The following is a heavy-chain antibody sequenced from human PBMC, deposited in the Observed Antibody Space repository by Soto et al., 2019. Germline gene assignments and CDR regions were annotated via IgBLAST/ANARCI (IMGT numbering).Heavy chain of an antibody. J-gene: IGHJ5*02. CDR3: ARVHIYYDSSGLPMPYWFDP. V-gene: IGHV4-31*03. CDR1: SDSMNSGGYY. CDR2: IYSNGDT. Sequence: PSETLSLTCSVSSDSMNSGGYYWSWIRQHPGKGLEWIGYIYSNGDTYYNPSLKSRVTISVDTSKNQFSLKLSSVTAADTAVYYCARVHIYYDSSGLPMPYWFDPWGQGTLVTVSS. D-gene: IGHD3-22*01.